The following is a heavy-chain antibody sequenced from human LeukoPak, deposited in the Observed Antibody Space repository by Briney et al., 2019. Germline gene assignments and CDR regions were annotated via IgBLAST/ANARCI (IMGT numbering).Heavy chain of an antibody. CDR2: IWYDGSNK. CDR3: ARPVSGHDAFDI. D-gene: IGHD3-10*01. CDR1: GFTLSSYW. Sequence: GGSVRLSCVASGFTLSSYWMSWVRQAPGKGLEWVAVIWYDGSNKYYADSVKGRFTISRDNSKNTLYLQMNSLRAEDTAVYYCARPVSGHDAFDIWGQGTMVTVSS. J-gene: IGHJ3*02. V-gene: IGHV3-33*08.